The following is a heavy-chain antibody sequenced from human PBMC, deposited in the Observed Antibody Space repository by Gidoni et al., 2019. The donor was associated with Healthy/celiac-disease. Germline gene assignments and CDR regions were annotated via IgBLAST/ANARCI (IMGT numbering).Heavy chain of an antibody. CDR2: IYYSGST. J-gene: IGHJ4*02. Sequence: QLQLQESGPGPVKPSETLCLTCTVSGRSLCSSIYYWGWIRQPPGKGLEWIGSIYYSGSTNYNPSLKSRVTISVDTSKNQFSLKLSSVTAADTAVYYCARRRYYDSSGYYRPMGFDYWGQGTLVTVSS. D-gene: IGHD3-22*01. CDR3: ARRRYYDSSGYYRPMGFDY. V-gene: IGHV4-39*07. CDR1: GRSLCSSIYY.